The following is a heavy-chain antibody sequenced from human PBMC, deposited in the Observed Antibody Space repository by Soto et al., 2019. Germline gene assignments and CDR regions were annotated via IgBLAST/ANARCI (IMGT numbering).Heavy chain of an antibody. J-gene: IGHJ6*02. CDR3: TRHYYGSGRTYYYYGMDV. CDR2: IRSKANSYAT. V-gene: IGHV3-73*01. Sequence: GGSLRLSCAASGFTFSGSAMHWVRQASGKGLEWVGRIRSKANSYATAYAASVKGRFTISRDDSKNTAYLQMNSLKTEDTAVYYCTRHYYGSGRTYYYYGMDVWGQGTTVTVSS. D-gene: IGHD3-10*01. CDR1: GFTFSGSA.